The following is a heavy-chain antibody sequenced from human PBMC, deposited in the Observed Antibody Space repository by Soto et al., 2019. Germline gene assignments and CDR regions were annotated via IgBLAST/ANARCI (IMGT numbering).Heavy chain of an antibody. V-gene: IGHV4-59*01. D-gene: IGHD3-10*01. J-gene: IGHJ4*02. CDR2: IFHTGNT. CDR1: GDSFSSYY. Sequence: SETLSLTCTVSGDSFSSYYWTCIRQPPGKRLEWVAYIFHTGNTNYNPSLKSRVTISVDTSKNQFSLKLRSVTPADTAVYYCAALDGALDYWGPGTLVTVSS. CDR3: AALDGALDY.